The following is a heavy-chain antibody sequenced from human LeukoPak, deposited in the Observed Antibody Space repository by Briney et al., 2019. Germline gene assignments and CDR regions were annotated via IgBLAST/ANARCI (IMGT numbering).Heavy chain of an antibody. J-gene: IGHJ4*02. CDR3: AREWDSKKKGIDY. V-gene: IGHV3-33*01. CDR1: GFTFSSYG. CDR2: IWYDGSNT. D-gene: IGHD1-26*01. Sequence: PGGSLRLSCAASGFTFSSYGMHWVRQAPGKRLEWVAVIWYDGSNTYYADSVKGRFTISRDNSKNTLYLQMNSLRAEDTAVYYCAREWDSKKKGIDYWGQGTLVTVSS.